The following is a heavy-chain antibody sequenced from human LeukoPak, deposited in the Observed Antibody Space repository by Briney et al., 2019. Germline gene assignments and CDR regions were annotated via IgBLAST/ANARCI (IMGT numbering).Heavy chain of an antibody. CDR1: GFTFSSYA. CDR3: ARDGETTVTTVFFDY. CDR2: ISGSGGST. D-gene: IGHD4-17*01. V-gene: IGHV3-23*01. J-gene: IGHJ4*02. Sequence: PGGSLRLSCAASGFTFSSYAMSWVRQAPGKGLEWVSAISGSGGSTYYADSVKGRFTISRDNAKNSLYLQMNSLRAEDTAVYYCARDGETTVTTVFFDYWGQGTLVTVSS.